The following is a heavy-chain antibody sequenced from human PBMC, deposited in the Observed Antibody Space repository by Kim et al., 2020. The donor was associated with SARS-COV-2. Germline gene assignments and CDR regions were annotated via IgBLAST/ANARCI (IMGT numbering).Heavy chain of an antibody. CDR2: INHSGST. CDR3: ARARGCPRGRFCGSGSYFDD. Sequence: SETLSLTCAVYGGSFSGYYWSWIRQPPGKGLEWIGEINHSGSTNYNPSLKSRVTISVDTSKNQFSLKLSSVTAADTAVYYCARARGCPRGRFCGSGSYFDDWGQGTLVTVSS. CDR1: GGSFSGYY. J-gene: IGHJ4*02. V-gene: IGHV4-34*01. D-gene: IGHD3-10*01.